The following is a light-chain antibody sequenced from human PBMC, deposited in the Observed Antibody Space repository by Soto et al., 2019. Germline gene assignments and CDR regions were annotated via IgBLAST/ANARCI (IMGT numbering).Light chain of an antibody. Sequence: LTQPASVSGSPGQSIAISCTGTSSDVGGYSYVSWYRQQPGKAPKLVISDVSNRPSGVSDRFSGSKSGNTASLTISGLQTEDEANFYGASYKTSSTNVFGTGTKLTVL. CDR3: ASYKTSSTNV. J-gene: IGLJ1*01. CDR2: DVS. V-gene: IGLV2-14*01. CDR1: SSDVGGYSY.